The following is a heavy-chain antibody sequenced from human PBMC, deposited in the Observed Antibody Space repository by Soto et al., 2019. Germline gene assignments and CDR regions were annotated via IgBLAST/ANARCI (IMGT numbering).Heavy chain of an antibody. J-gene: IGHJ1*01. V-gene: IGHV4-39*01. Sequence: PSETLSLTCTVSGDSLRSSYHYWGWIRQCPGKGLEWIGSSYCTVNTYYNPSLKRRVSLSVDMATNEISLRLRAESVADTAVYYCVRVEMYAGEFTPNSERWGQRALITASS. CDR1: GDSLRSSYHY. CDR3: VRVEMYAGEFTPNSER. D-gene: IGHD2-8*01. CDR2: SYCTVNT.